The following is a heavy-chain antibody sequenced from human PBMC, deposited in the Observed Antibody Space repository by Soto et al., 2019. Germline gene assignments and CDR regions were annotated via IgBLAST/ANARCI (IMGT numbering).Heavy chain of an antibody. CDR2: ISGYNGDT. V-gene: IGHV1-18*01. J-gene: IGHJ1*01. CDR1: GYSFTTYG. D-gene: IGHD1-1*01. Sequence: QGLLVQSGAEVKQPGASVTVSCKASGYSFTTYGITWVRQAPGQGLEWMGWISGYNGDTNNAQKFQDRVTMTIHRSTPTAYLVLRSLPSDDTPVDYCAKNGRPPYNCYAMAFWRQGSTISIYS. CDR3: AKNGRPPYNCYAMAF.